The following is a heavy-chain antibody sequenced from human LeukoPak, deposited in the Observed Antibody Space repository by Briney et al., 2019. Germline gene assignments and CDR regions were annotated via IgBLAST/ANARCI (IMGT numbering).Heavy chain of an antibody. V-gene: IGHV3-20*04. J-gene: IGHJ5*02. D-gene: IGHD3-10*01. CDR2: INWNGGST. CDR1: GFTFDDYG. Sequence: GGSLRLSCAASGFTFDDYGMSWVRQAPGKGLEWVSGINWNGGSTGYADSVKGRFTISRDNAKNSLYLQMNSLRAEDTALYYCARDYYDQGPSAKTKNLWFGESWGQGTLVTVSS. CDR3: ARDYYDQGPSAKTKNLWFGES.